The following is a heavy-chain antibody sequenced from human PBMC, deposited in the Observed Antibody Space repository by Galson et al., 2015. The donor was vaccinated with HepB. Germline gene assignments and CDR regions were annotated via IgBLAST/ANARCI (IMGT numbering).Heavy chain of an antibody. J-gene: IGHJ4*02. CDR1: GYTFTSYA. Sequence: SVKVSCKASGYTFTSYAMHWVRQAPGQRLEWMGWINAGNGNTKYSQKFQGRVTITRDTSASTAYMELSSLRSEDTAVYYCARGYSGSYLGPVRSHYFDYWGQGTLVTVSS. CDR2: INAGNGNT. D-gene: IGHD1-26*01. CDR3: ARGYSGSYLGPVRSHYFDY. V-gene: IGHV1-3*01.